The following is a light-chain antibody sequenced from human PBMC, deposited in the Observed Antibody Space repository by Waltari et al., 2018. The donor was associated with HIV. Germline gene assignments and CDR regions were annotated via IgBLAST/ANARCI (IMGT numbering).Light chain of an antibody. Sequence: QSALTQPASVSGSPGQSITISCTGTSSDVGGYNYVSWYQQHPGKAPKLMIYDVSNRPSGVSKRFSGSKSGNTASLTISGLQAEDEADYYCSSYTSSSTRVFGGGTNLTVL. J-gene: IGLJ3*02. CDR2: DVS. CDR3: SSYTSSSTRV. V-gene: IGLV2-14*01. CDR1: SSDVGGYNY.